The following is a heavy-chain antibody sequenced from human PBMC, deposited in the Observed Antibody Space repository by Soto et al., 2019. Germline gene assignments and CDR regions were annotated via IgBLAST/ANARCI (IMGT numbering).Heavy chain of an antibody. CDR2: MYNTGST. CDR1: GGSISSYY. D-gene: IGHD2-21*02. J-gene: IGHJ6*02. V-gene: IGHV4-59*01. Sequence: SETLSLTCTVSGGSISSYYWSWIPQPPGKGLEWIGYMYNTGSTIYNPSLKSRVTISVDTSKNQFSLKLNSVTAADTAVYYCARDLWGYCGAACYPMDVWGQGTTVTVSS. CDR3: ARDLWGYCGAACYPMDV.